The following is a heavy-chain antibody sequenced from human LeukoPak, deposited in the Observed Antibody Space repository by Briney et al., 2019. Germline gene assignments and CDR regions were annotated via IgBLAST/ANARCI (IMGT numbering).Heavy chain of an antibody. V-gene: IGHV3-7*01. CDR3: ASGLGYCSSTSCRPFDY. D-gene: IGHD2-2*01. J-gene: IGHJ4*02. CDR1: GFTFSSYW. Sequence: GGSLRLSCAASGFTFSSYWMSWVRQAPGKGLEWVANIKQDGSEKYYVDSVKGRFTISRDNAKNSLYLQMNSLRAEDTAVYYCASGLGYCSSTSCRPFDYWGQGTLVTVSS. CDR2: IKQDGSEK.